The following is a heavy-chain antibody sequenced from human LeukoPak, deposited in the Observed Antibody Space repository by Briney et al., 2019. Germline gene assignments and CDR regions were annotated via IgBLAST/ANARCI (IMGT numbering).Heavy chain of an antibody. V-gene: IGHV3-23*01. D-gene: IGHD2-15*01. CDR2: ISGSGGST. J-gene: IGHJ4*02. Sequence: PGGSLRLSCAASGFTFSNYAMSWVRQAPGKGLEWVSAISGSGGSTYYSDSVKGRFTISRDNSKNTLYLQMNSLRAEDTAVYYCAKVLHRYCSGGSCYSLDYWGQGTLVTVSS. CDR3: AKVLHRYCSGGSCYSLDY. CDR1: GFTFSNYA.